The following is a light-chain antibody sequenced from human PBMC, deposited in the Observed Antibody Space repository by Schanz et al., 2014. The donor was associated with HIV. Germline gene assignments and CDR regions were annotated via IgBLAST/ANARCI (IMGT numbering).Light chain of an antibody. V-gene: IGKV1-5*03. Sequence: DIQMTQSPSTLSAFVGDRVTITCRASQSIGNSLAWYQLKPGRAPKLLIYSASSLESGVPSRFSGSGSGTEFTLTISSLQPDDFATYYCQQYNSYSSTFGQGTKLEIK. CDR3: QQYNSYSST. J-gene: IGKJ2*02. CDR2: SAS. CDR1: QSIGNS.